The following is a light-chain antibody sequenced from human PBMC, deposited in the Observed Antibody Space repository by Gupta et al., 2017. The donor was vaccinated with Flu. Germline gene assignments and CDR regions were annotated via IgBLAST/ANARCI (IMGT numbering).Light chain of an antibody. J-gene: IGKJ2*01. CDR2: GAS. CDR1: QSVSSSY. CDR3: QQYGSSPYT. Sequence: TVLTQSPRTLSLSPWERATLSCRASQSVSSSYLAWYQQKPGQAPRLLIYGASSRATGIPDRFSGSGSGTDFTLTISRLEPEDFAVYYCQQYGSSPYTFGQGTKLEIK. V-gene: IGKV3-20*01.